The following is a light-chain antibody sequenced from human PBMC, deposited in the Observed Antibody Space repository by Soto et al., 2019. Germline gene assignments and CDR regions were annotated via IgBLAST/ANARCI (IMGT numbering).Light chain of an antibody. CDR1: QSISSY. Sequence: DIQMTQSPSSLSASVGDRVTITCRASQSISSYLNWYQQKPGKAPKLLIYAASSLQTGVPSRFSGSGSGTDVTLTISSLQPEDIATYYCQQSYSTPWTFGQGTKVEIQ. CDR3: QQSYSTPWT. CDR2: AAS. J-gene: IGKJ1*01. V-gene: IGKV1-39*01.